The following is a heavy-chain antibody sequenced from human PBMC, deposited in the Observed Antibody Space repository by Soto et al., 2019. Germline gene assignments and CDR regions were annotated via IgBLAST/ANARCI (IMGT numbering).Heavy chain of an antibody. CDR2: IGTAGDT. V-gene: IGHV3-13*01. CDR1: GFTFSSYD. Sequence: GGSLRLSCAASGFTFSSYDMHWVRQATGKGLEWVSAIGTAGDTYYPGSVKGRFTISRENAKNSLYLQMNSLRAGDTAVYYCAREGRFGELFAYYGMDVWGQGTTVTVSS. D-gene: IGHD3-10*01. CDR3: AREGRFGELFAYYGMDV. J-gene: IGHJ6*02.